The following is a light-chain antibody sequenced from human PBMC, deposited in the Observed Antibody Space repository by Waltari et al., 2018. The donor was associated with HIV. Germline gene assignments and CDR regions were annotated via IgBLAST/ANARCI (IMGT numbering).Light chain of an antibody. CDR2: EVT. V-gene: IGLV2-23*02. CDR1: NSDVGSYDL. CDR3: CSYAGSHTFVV. J-gene: IGLJ2*01. Sequence: QSALTQPASVSGSPGPSVTIPCAGSNSDVGSYDLVSWYQHHPGKAPKRLIYEVTKRPAGVSNRFSGSKSGKTASLTFSGLQAEDEADYYCCSYAGSHTFVVFGGGTKLTVL.